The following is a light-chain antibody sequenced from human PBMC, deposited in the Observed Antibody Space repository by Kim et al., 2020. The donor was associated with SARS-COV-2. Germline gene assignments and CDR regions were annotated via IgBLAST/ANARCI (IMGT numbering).Light chain of an antibody. V-gene: IGLV2-14*04. Sequence: GQSITISCTGTSSDISGYNYVSWYQQHPGKAPKLMIYDVSKRSSGVSNRFSGSKSGNTASLTISGLQAEDEADYYCSSITSSSTGVFGGGTQLTVL. CDR2: DVS. J-gene: IGLJ2*01. CDR3: SSITSSSTGV. CDR1: SSDISGYNY.